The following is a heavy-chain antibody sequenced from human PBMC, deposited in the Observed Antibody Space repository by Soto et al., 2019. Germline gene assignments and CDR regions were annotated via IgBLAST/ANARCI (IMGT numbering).Heavy chain of an antibody. Sequence: SETLSLTCTVSGGSISSGDYSWSWVRQSPGKGLEWIGHIYNSGITYYNPSLKSRVVISIDTSRNQFSLRLNSLTAADRAVYFGARGVTFFGRFIRFCSDPGAKGTGFTVP. D-gene: IGHD3-3*01. V-gene: IGHV4-30-4*01. CDR3: ARGVTFFGRFIRFCSDP. J-gene: IGHJ5*02. CDR1: GGSISSGDYS. CDR2: IYNSGIT.